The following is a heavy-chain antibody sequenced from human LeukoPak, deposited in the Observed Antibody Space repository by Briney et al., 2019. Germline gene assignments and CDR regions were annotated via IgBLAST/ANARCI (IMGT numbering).Heavy chain of an antibody. CDR2: IIPILGIA. V-gene: IGHV1-69*04. D-gene: IGHD2-2*01. J-gene: IGHJ1*01. CDR1: GGTFSSYA. CDR3: AVALVVPAAIGPTEYFQH. Sequence: ASVKVSCKASGGTFSSYAISWVRQAPGQGLEWMGRIIPILGIANYAQKFQGRVTITADKSTSTAYMELSSLRSEDTAVYYCAVALVVPAAIGPTEYFQHWGQGTLVTVSS.